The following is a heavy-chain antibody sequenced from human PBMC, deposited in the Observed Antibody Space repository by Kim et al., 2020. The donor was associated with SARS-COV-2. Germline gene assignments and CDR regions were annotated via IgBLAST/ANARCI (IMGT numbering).Heavy chain of an antibody. Sequence: SETLSLTCSVSGVSISSDYGSWIRQPAGKGLEWIGRIYTSGHRDYNPSLKSRVTMSVDTAQNQFSLKLSSVTAADTAVYYCVSPLGYWGRGTLITVSS. CDR2: IYTSGHR. D-gene: IGHD3-10*01. V-gene: IGHV4-4*07. CDR1: GVSISSDY. CDR3: VSPLGY. J-gene: IGHJ1*01.